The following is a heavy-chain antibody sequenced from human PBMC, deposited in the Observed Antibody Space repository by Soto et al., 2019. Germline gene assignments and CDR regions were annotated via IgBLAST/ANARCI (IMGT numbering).Heavy chain of an antibody. V-gene: IGHV4-39*01. D-gene: IGHD3-10*01. CDR1: GGSIISSSYY. J-gene: IGHJ6*02. CDR2: IYYSGST. CDR3: ARHVYGSGSYYFHYYYYGMDV. Sequence: SETLSLTCTVSGGSIISSSYYWGWIRQPPGKGLEWIGSIYYSGSTYYNPSLKSRVTISVDTSKNQFSLKLSSVTAADTAVYYCARHVYGSGSYYFHYYYYGMDVWGQGTTVTVSS.